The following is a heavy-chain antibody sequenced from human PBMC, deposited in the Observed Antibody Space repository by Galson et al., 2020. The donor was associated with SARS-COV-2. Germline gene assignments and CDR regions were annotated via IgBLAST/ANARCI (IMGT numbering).Heavy chain of an antibody. CDR2: VYGGDSDV. V-gene: IGHV5-51*01. Sequence: KIGESLKISCQGPGYNFANYWIGWVRQMPGKGLEWMGIVYGGDSDVIYSPAFQGQVTISAAKSINTAYLQWTTLKASDTATYFCARHIEATNWKKYMDVWGQGTAVTVSS. J-gene: IGHJ6*02. D-gene: IGHD1-1*01. CDR1: GYNFANYW. CDR3: ARHIEATNWKKYMDV.